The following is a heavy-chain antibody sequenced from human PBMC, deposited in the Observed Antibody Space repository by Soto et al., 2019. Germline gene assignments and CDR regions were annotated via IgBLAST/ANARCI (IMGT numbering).Heavy chain of an antibody. CDR1: GGLFSSYA. CDR3: ARDPPRRYNSGQGLDY. CDR2: IIPVFSTA. Sequence: ASVKGSCKASGGLFSSYAISWVRQAPGQGLEWMGGIIPVFSTAYYAQKFQGRVTITADESTNTAYMELRSLRSDDTAVYYCARDPPRRYNSGQGLDYWGQGTLVTVSS. J-gene: IGHJ4*02. D-gene: IGHD5-18*01. V-gene: IGHV1-69*01.